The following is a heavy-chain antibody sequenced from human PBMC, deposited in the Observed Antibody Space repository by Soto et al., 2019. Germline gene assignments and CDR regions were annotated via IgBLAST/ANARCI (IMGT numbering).Heavy chain of an antibody. CDR2: LWYDGQKT. J-gene: IGHJ4*02. D-gene: IGHD3-16*01. Sequence: QVHLVESGGGVVQPGGSLRLSCAASGFNVSACGMHWVRQAPGXGXEWVAVLWYDGQKTYYADSVKGRVTLSRDESKXXXXXXXXXXXXXXXXXXXXXXXXXXXXXXSGRMGGSFDYWGQGIVVTVSS. V-gene: IGHV3-33*01. CDR1: GFNVSACG. CDR3: XXXXXXXXXXSGRMGGSFDY.